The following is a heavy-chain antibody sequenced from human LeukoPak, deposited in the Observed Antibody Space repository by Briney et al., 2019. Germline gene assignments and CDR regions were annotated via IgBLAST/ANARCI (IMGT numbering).Heavy chain of an antibody. D-gene: IGHD6-13*01. CDR1: GGSISSSSYY. J-gene: IGHJ6*03. V-gene: IGHV4-39*07. Sequence: PSETLSLTCTVSGGSISSSSYYWGWIRQPPGKGLEWIGSIYYSGSTYYNPSLKSRVTISVDTSKNQFSLKLSSVTAADTAVYYCARDEPGGYSSSWYGYYYYYMDVWGKGTTVSVSS. CDR2: IYYSGST. CDR3: ARDEPGGYSSSWYGYYYYYMDV.